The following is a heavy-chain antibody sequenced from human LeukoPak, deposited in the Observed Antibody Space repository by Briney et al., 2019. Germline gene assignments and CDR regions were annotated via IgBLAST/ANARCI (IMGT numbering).Heavy chain of an antibody. J-gene: IGHJ6*02. Sequence: PGGSLRLSCAASGFTFSSYAMSWVRQAPGKGLEWVSAISGSGGSTYYADSVKGRFTISRDNSKNTLYLQMNSLRAEDTAVYYCARDDLEEGSALLEVRAWYYYGMDVWGQGTTVTVSS. V-gene: IGHV3-23*01. D-gene: IGHD3-10*01. CDR2: ISGSGGST. CDR3: ARDDLEEGSALLEVRAWYYYGMDV. CDR1: GFTFSSYA.